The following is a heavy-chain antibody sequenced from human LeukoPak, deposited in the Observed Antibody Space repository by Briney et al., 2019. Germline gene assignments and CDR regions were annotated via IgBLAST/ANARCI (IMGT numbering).Heavy chain of an antibody. CDR2: ISSNGGST. D-gene: IGHD1-1*01. CDR3: ARDRGYAMDV. J-gene: IGHJ6*02. Sequence: PGGSLRLSCAASGFTFSSYAMHWVRQGPGKGLEYVSAISSNGGSTYYANSVKGRFTISRDNSKNTLYLQMNSLRAEDTAVYYCARDRGYAMDVWGQGTTVTVCS. V-gene: IGHV3-64*01. CDR1: GFTFSSYA.